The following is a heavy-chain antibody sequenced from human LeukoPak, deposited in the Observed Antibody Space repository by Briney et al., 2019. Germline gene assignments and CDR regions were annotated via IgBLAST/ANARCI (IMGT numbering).Heavy chain of an antibody. V-gene: IGHV1-69*13. Sequence: GASVKVSCKASGGTFSSYAISWVRQAPGQGLEWMGGIIPIFGTANYAQKFQGRVTITADESTSTAYMELSSLRSEDTAVFYCATRARDIRYFDYWGQGTLVTVSS. D-gene: IGHD2-15*01. CDR3: ATRARDIRYFDY. J-gene: IGHJ4*02. CDR2: IIPIFGTA. CDR1: GGTFSSYA.